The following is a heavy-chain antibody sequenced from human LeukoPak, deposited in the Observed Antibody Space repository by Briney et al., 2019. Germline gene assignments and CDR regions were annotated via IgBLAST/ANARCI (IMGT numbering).Heavy chain of an antibody. CDR2: ISYDGSNK. CDR1: GFTFSSYA. J-gene: IGHJ6*02. CDR3: AKGWESSGWYYGMDV. Sequence: GGSLRLSCAASGFTFSSYAMHWVRQAPGKGLEWVAVISYDGSNKYYADSVKGRFTISRDNSKNTLYLQMNSLRGEDTAVYSCAKGWESSGWYYGMDVWGQGTTVTVSS. D-gene: IGHD6-19*01. V-gene: IGHV3-30*04.